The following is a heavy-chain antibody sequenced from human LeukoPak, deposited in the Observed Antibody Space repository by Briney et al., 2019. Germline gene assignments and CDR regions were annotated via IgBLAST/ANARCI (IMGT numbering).Heavy chain of an antibody. J-gene: IGHJ6*03. Sequence: ASVKVSCKASGYTFTSYGISWVRQAPGQGPEWMGWISAYNGNTNYAQKLQGRVTMTTDTSTSTAYMELRSLRSDDTAVYYCARSTGTTYYYYYYMDVWGKGTTVTVSS. V-gene: IGHV1-18*01. D-gene: IGHD1-1*01. CDR2: ISAYNGNT. CDR3: ARSTGTTYYYYYYMDV. CDR1: GYTFTSYG.